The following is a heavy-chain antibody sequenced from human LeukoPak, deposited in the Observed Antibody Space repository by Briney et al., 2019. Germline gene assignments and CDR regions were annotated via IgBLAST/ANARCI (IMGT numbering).Heavy chain of an antibody. CDR2: IKQDGSEK. CDR1: GFTFSRYW. D-gene: IGHD1-14*01. Sequence: PGGSLRLSCAASGFTFSRYWMSWVRQAPGKGLEWVANIKQDGSEKYYVDSVKGRFTISRDNAKNSLYLQMNSLRAEDTAVYYCARDAGEGLFDYWGQGTLVTVSS. CDR3: ARDAGEGLFDY. J-gene: IGHJ4*02. V-gene: IGHV3-7*01.